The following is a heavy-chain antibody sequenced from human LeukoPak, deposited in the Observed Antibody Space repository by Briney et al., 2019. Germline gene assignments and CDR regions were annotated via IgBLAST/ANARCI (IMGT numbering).Heavy chain of an antibody. CDR2: IRYDGSNK. Sequence: GGSLRLSCAASGFTVSSNYMSWVRQAPGKGLEWVAFIRYDGSNKYYADSVKGRFTISRDNSKNTLYLQMNSLRAEDTAVYYCATSSIAAPDWMDYWGQGTLVTVSS. J-gene: IGHJ4*02. CDR3: ATSSIAAPDWMDY. V-gene: IGHV3-30*02. D-gene: IGHD6-6*01. CDR1: GFTVSSNY.